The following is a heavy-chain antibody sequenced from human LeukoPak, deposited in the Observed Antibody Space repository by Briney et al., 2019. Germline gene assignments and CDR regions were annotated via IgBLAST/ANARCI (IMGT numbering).Heavy chain of an antibody. D-gene: IGHD1-14*01. CDR2: IKDKTDGETT. Sequence: PGGSLRLSCVVSGFSVSYAWMSWVRQAPGKGLEWVGRIKDKTDGETTDYSAPVKGRFTISKDDSKNTLYLQINSLKTEDTAVYYCTSQNGVGIAYWGQGTLVTVSS. V-gene: IGHV3-15*01. CDR1: GFSVSYAW. CDR3: TSQNGVGIAY. J-gene: IGHJ4*02.